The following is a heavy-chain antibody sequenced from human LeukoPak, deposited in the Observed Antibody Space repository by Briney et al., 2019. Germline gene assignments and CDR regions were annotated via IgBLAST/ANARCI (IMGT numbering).Heavy chain of an antibody. D-gene: IGHD3-3*01. V-gene: IGHV3-30-3*01. CDR2: ISSDGSNK. J-gene: IGHJ4*02. CDR1: GFTFSSFP. Sequence: GRSLRPSCAAYGFTFSSFPMHWVRRAPGKGLEWVSIISSDGSNKYYADSVKGRFTISRDNSKNTLYLQMNSLRAEDTAVYYCARGITIFGVVILDYWGQGTLVIVSS. CDR3: ARGITIFGVVILDY.